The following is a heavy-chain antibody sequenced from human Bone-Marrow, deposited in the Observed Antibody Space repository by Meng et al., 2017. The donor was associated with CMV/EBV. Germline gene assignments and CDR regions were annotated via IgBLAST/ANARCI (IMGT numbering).Heavy chain of an antibody. CDR2: IYYSGST. D-gene: IGHD2-2*01. CDR3: ARGGLPDIVVVPAAIAAFDI. Sequence: SETLSLTCTVSGGSISSGDYYRSWIRQPPGKGLEWIGYIYYSGSTYYNPSLKSRVTISVDTSKNQFSLKLSSVTAADTAVYYCARGGLPDIVVVPAAIAAFDIWGQGTMVTVSS. V-gene: IGHV4-30-4*08. J-gene: IGHJ3*02. CDR1: GGSISSGDYY.